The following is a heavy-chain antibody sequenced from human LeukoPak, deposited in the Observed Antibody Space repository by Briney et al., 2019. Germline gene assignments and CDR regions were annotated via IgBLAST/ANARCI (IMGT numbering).Heavy chain of an antibody. CDR2: ITSGGDST. J-gene: IGHJ4*02. D-gene: IGHD6-19*01. Sequence: VSSITSGGDSTYYADSVKGRFTISRDNSKNTLDLQMNSLRAEDTAVYYCARDWLGFFDYWGQGTLVTVSS. V-gene: IGHV3-23*01. CDR3: ARDWLGFFDY.